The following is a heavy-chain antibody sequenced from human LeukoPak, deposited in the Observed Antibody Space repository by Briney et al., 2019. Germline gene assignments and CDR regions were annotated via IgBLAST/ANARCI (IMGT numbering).Heavy chain of an antibody. D-gene: IGHD3-16*01. CDR1: GFTFSDYW. CDR3: TTEGGGY. V-gene: IGHV3-7*03. CDR2: VKQDGGEK. J-gene: IGHJ4*02. Sequence: GGSLRLSCAASGFTFSDYWMSWVRQAPGKGLEWVANVKQDGGEKHYIDSVKGRFTISRDNAENSIYLQMNSLKTEDTAVYYCTTEGGGYWGQGTLVTVSS.